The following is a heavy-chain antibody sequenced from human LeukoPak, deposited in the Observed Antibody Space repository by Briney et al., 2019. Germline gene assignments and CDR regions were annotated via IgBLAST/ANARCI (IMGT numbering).Heavy chain of an antibody. CDR2: ISSSGTYT. CDR3: ARDSEQFTIFGVVRGGGAFDI. CDR1: GFTFSDYS. Sequence: GGSLRLSCAASGFTFSDYSMNWVRQAPETGLEWVSSISSSGTYTYYADSVKGRFTISRDNAKNSLYLQMNSLRAEDTAVYYCARDSEQFTIFGVVRGGGAFDIWGQGTMVTVSS. D-gene: IGHD3-3*01. J-gene: IGHJ3*02. V-gene: IGHV3-21*01.